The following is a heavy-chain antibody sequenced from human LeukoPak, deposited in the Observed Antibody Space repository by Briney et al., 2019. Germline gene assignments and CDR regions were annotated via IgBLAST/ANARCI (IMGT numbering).Heavy chain of an antibody. V-gene: IGHV3-23*01. D-gene: IGHD3-22*01. Sequence: PGGSLRLSCAASGFTFSSYAMSWVRQAPGKGLEWGTSISGSGGSTYYADSVKGGFTISRDNPKTTLYLKRDILRAEDTAVYYGAKDRPLYYYDSSGYPFDYWGQGTLVTVSS. J-gene: IGHJ4*02. CDR1: GFTFSSYA. CDR2: ISGSGGST. CDR3: AKDRPLYYYDSSGYPFDY.